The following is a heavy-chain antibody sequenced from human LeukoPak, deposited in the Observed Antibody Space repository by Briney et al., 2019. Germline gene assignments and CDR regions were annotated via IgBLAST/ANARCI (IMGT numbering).Heavy chain of an antibody. Sequence: SETLSLTCTVSGGSMSGYHWRWIRQPPGKGLEWIGYIYYSGSTNYNPSLKSRVPISVDTSKNQFSLKLSSVTAADTAVYYCARLSVDAFDIWGQGTMVTVSS. CDR1: GGSMSGYH. V-gene: IGHV4-59*01. CDR3: ARLSVDAFDI. CDR2: IYYSGST. J-gene: IGHJ3*02.